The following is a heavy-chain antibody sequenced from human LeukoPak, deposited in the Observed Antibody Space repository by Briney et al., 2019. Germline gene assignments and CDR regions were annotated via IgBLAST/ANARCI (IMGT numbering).Heavy chain of an antibody. CDR3: AKEAGRSVVGATAGFDY. D-gene: IGHD1-26*01. CDR2: ISGSGGST. Sequence: GGSLRLSCAASGFTFSSYSMNWVRQAPGKGLEWVSAISGSGGSTYYADFVKGRFTISRDNSKNTLYLQMNSLRAEDTAVYYCAKEAGRSVVGATAGFDYWGQGTLVTVSS. V-gene: IGHV3-23*01. J-gene: IGHJ4*02. CDR1: GFTFSSYS.